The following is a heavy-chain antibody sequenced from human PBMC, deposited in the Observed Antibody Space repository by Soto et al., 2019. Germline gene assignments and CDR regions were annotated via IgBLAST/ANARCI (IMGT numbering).Heavy chain of an antibody. J-gene: IGHJ4*02. CDR1: GFSFSSFV. CDR2: VSATGATT. D-gene: IGHD4-4*01. Sequence: PGGSLRLYCAASGFSFSSFVMNWVRQAPGKGLEWVSSVSATGATTYSADSVKGRFTISRDNSKNTLFLQMTNLRADDTGVYFCAKQSYSNSLDYWGQGTLVTVSS. V-gene: IGHV3-23*01. CDR3: AKQSYSNSLDY.